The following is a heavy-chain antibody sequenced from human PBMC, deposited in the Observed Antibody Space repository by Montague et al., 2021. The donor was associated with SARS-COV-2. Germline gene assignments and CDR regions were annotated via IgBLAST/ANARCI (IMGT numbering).Heavy chain of an antibody. CDR3: ARHERQATGTPFDY. Sequence: SETLSLTCAVSGGSLSSSSYYWDWIRQAPGKALEWIGCVYYGGSPYYNPSLKSRVTISADTSKNQFTLNLISVTAADTAVYFCARHERQATGTPFDYWGQGTLVTVSS. D-gene: IGHD1-7*01. CDR1: GGSLSSSSYY. V-gene: IGHV4-39*01. J-gene: IGHJ4*02. CDR2: VYYGGSP.